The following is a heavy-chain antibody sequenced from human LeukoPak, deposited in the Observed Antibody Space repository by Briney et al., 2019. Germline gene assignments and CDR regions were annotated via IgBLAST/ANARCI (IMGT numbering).Heavy chain of an antibody. V-gene: IGHV3-48*01. J-gene: IGHJ4*02. CDR1: GFTFSSHG. CDR3: AINSGFLDSFDWLVTLDY. D-gene: IGHD3-9*01. CDR2: ISSSGNAI. Sequence: PGGSLRLSCAASGFTFSSHGMNWVRQAPGKGLEWVSYISSSGNAIYYADSVKGRFTISRDNSKNTLYLQMNSLRAEDTAVYYCAINSGFLDSFDWLVTLDYWGQGTLVTVSS.